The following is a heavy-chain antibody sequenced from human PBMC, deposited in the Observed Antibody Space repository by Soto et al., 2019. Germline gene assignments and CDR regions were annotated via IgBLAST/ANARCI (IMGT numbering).Heavy chain of an antibody. Sequence: GSLRLSCAASGFTFSSYAMSWVRQAPGKGLEWVSAISGSGGSTYYADSVKGRFTISRDNSKNTLYLQMNSLRAEDTAVYYCAKPYCSGGSCQDYYYYYGMDVWGQGTTVTVS. J-gene: IGHJ6*02. CDR3: AKPYCSGGSCQDYYYYYGMDV. CDR1: GFTFSSYA. V-gene: IGHV3-23*01. D-gene: IGHD2-15*01. CDR2: ISGSGGST.